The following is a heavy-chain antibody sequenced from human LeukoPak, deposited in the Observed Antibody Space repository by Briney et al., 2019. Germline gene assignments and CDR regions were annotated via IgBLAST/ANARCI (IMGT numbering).Heavy chain of an antibody. CDR2: INPNRGGT. Sequence: ASVKVSCKASGYTFTGYYMHWVRQAPGQGLEWMGWINPNRGGTNYAQKFQGWVTMTRDTSISTAYMELSRLRSDDTAVYYCARVASGSYYNFDYWGQGTLVTVSS. J-gene: IGHJ4*02. CDR1: GYTFTGYY. CDR3: ARVASGSYYNFDY. V-gene: IGHV1-2*04. D-gene: IGHD3-10*01.